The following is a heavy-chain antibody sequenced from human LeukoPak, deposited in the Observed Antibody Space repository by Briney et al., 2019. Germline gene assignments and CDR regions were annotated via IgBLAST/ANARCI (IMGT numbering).Heavy chain of an antibody. CDR2: IWFDGSEQ. CDR1: GFNFSTYA. CDR3: AREGDSRWGELSP. J-gene: IGHJ1*01. V-gene: IGHV3-33*01. Sequence: GRSLRLSCAASGFNFSTYAIHWVRQAPGKGLEWVAVIWFDGSEQYYADSVKGRFIISRDNSKSTSNLQLNSLRAEDTAVYYCAREGDSRWGELSPWGQGTLVTVSS. D-gene: IGHD3-16*02.